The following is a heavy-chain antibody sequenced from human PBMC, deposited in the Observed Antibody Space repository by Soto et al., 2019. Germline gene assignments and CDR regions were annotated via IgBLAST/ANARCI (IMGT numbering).Heavy chain of an antibody. D-gene: IGHD4-17*01. CDR2: ISSSSSYI. Sequence: GGSLRLSWAASGLTFSSDSMNWVRQAPEKGLEWVSSISSSSSYIYYADSVKGRFTISRDNAKNSLYLQMNSLRAEDTAVYYCARDIGTTVANYYYYYGMDVWGQGTTVTVSS. CDR3: ARDIGTTVANYYYYYGMDV. J-gene: IGHJ6*02. V-gene: IGHV3-21*01. CDR1: GLTFSSDS.